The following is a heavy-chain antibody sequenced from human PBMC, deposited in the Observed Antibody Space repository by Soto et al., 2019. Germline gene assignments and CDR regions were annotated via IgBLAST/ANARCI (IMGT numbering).Heavy chain of an antibody. Sequence: QVQLVESGGGVVQPGRSLRLSCAASGFTFSSYAMHWVRQAPGKGMEWVAVISYDGSNKYYADSVQGRFTISRDNSKNTLYLQMNSLRAEDTAVYYCARVGTGPDGNFDYWGQGTLVTVSS. J-gene: IGHJ4*02. CDR3: ARVGTGPDGNFDY. V-gene: IGHV3-30-3*01. D-gene: IGHD1-26*01. CDR2: ISYDGSNK. CDR1: GFTFSSYA.